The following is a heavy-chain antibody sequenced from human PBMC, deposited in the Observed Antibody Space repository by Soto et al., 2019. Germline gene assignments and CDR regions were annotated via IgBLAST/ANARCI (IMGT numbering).Heavy chain of an antibody. V-gene: IGHV4-39*01. D-gene: IGHD5-18*01. CDR2: FFIGGNT. CDR1: GGSISSSTYY. Sequence: PSETLSLTCTVSGGSISSSTYYWGWMRQPPGKGLEWIASFFIGGNTYYNPSLKSRVTISVDTSKNQFSLKLSSVTAADTAVYCCARGYGGNFDYWGQVTLFTVSS. J-gene: IGHJ4*02. CDR3: ARGYGGNFDY.